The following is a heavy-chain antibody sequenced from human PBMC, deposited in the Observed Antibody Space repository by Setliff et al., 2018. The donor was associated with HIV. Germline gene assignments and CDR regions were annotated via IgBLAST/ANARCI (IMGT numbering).Heavy chain of an antibody. CDR1: GGSLSPFS. CDR2: VDHSGKS. J-gene: IGHJ5*02. CDR3: ARGLPTHYYGPDNWFDP. V-gene: IGHV4-34*01. D-gene: IGHD3-10*01. Sequence: SKTLPLTCAVYGGSLSPFSWTWIRQAPGKGLEWIGEVDHSGKSKENPSLRSRVSISVDTSKNQFSLKMRSVTATDMAFYYCARGLPTHYYGPDNWFDPWSQGTRVTVPQ.